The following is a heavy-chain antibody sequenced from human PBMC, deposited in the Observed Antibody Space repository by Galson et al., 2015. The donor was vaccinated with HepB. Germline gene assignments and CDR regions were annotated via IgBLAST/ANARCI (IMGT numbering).Heavy chain of an antibody. CDR3: ARDYDMATITRAFDI. CDR2: ILYDGSNK. V-gene: IGHV3-30*04. D-gene: IGHD5-24*01. J-gene: IGHJ3*02. CDR1: GFSFSTYA. Sequence: SLRLSCAASGFSFSTYAMHWVRQAPGKGLEWVAIILYDGSNKYYADSVKGRFTISRDNSKNTLYLQMISLRADDTAVYYCARDYDMATITRAFDIWGQGTMVTVSS.